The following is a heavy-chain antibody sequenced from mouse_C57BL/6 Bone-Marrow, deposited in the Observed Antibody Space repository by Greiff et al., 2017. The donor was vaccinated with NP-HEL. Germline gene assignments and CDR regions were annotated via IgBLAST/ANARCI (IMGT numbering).Heavy chain of an antibody. Sequence: QVQLQQSGAELVKPGASVKLSCKASGYTFTSYWMHWVKQRPGQGLEWIGMIYPNSGSTNYNEKFKSKATLTVDKSSSTAYMQLSSLTSEDSAVYYCARDGYDGPYFDYWGQGTTLTVSS. V-gene: IGHV1-64*01. CDR2: IYPNSGST. J-gene: IGHJ2*01. CDR1: GYTFTSYW. D-gene: IGHD2-2*01. CDR3: ARDGYDGPYFDY.